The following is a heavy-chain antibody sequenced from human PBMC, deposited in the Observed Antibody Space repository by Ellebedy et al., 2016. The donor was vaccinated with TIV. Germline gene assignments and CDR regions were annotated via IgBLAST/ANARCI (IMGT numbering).Heavy chain of an antibody. V-gene: IGHV3-7*01. Sequence: GESLKISGAASGFTFSNYWMSWVRQAPGKGLEWVANIKQDGSEKNYVDSVKGRFSISRDNTKNSLYLQMNSLTAEDTAVYYCARDQWLGRAYYFDYWGQGTLVTVSS. D-gene: IGHD6-19*01. CDR1: GFTFSNYW. J-gene: IGHJ4*02. CDR3: ARDQWLGRAYYFDY. CDR2: IKQDGSEK.